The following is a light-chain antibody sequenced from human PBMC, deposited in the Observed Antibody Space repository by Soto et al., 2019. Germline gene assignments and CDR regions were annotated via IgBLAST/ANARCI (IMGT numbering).Light chain of an antibody. Sequence: DTQMAQSPSSLSASVGARISITCRASHTASNYVNWYQQKPGKAPTLLISATSTLQSGVPSRFSGSGSGTDFTLTITSLQPEDFAIYYCQQTYTTPRTFGQGTKVDIK. J-gene: IGKJ1*01. CDR1: HTASNY. V-gene: IGKV1-39*01. CDR3: QQTYTTPRT. CDR2: ATS.